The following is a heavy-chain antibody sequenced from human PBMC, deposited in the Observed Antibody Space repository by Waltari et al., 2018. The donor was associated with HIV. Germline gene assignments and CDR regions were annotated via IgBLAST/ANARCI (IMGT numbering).Heavy chain of an antibody. CDR1: GESFSGFF. J-gene: IGHJ4*02. D-gene: IGHD1-1*01. CDR3: ARRRKWNALLLDA. Sequence: QVQLQQWGAGLLKPSDTLSLTCAVYGESFSGFFWTWVRQPPGRPLEWLGAVSQSSRVSLDPSVSSRAVLSVDPSKNQFFLELKSVTVADTALYFCARRRKWNALLLDAWGQGTRVTVAS. V-gene: IGHV4-34*02. CDR2: VSQSSRV.